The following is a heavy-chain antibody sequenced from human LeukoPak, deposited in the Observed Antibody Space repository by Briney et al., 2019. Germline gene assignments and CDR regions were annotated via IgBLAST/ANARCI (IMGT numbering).Heavy chain of an antibody. CDR1: SFPVTDNY. CDR2: IYSGGDT. V-gene: IGHV3-53*01. Sequence: GGSLRLSCAASSFPVTDNYMGWVRQAPGKGLEWVSLIYSGGDTFYADSVKGRFTISRDTSKNTVYLHMNSLRPDDTATYYCARAILLTGSEYYFDSWGQGTLVTVSS. J-gene: IGHJ4*02. CDR3: ARAILLTGSEYYFDS. D-gene: IGHD3-9*01.